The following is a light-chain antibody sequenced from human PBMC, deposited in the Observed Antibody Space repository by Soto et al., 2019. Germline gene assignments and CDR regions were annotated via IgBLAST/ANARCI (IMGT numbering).Light chain of an antibody. CDR3: QQSSDTPPVT. CDR2: APS. V-gene: IGKV1-39*01. CDR1: QSISYY. J-gene: IGKJ5*01. Sequence: DIQMTQSPSSLSASVGDRVNITCRASQSISYYLHWYQQKPGKAPKLLIYAPSSLQSGVPSRVSGSGSGADFTHTISGLQHEDFAIYYCQQSSDTPPVTFGQGTRLEIK.